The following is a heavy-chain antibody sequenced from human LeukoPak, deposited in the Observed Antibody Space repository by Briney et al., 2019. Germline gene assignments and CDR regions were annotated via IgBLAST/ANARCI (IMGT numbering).Heavy chain of an antibody. J-gene: IGHJ3*01. CDR2: IRRNVYGGTT. D-gene: IGHD3-22*01. V-gene: IGHV3-49*04. CDR3: TFYDSSGSGAFDL. Sequence: PGGSRRLSCPASGFTFGDYGMSWVRQAPGKGLEWVGFIRRNVYGGTTEYAASVKGRFTISRDDSKSIAYLQMNSLKTEDTGVYYCTFYDSSGSGAFDLWGQGTEVTVSS. CDR1: GFTFGDYG.